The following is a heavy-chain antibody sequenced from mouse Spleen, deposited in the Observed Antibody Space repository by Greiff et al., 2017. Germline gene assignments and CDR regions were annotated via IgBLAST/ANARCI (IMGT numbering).Heavy chain of an antibody. CDR1: GYTFTSYW. CDR2: IDPSDSYT. Sequence: QVQLQQSGAELVKPGASVKMSCKASGYTFTSYWMHWVKQRPGQGLEWIGVIDPSDSYTSYNQKFKGKATLTVDTSSSTAYMQLSSLTSEDSAVYYCTSMITTRAWFAYWGQGTLVTVSA. J-gene: IGHJ3*01. V-gene: IGHV1S127*01. D-gene: IGHD2-4*01. CDR3: TSMITTRAWFAY.